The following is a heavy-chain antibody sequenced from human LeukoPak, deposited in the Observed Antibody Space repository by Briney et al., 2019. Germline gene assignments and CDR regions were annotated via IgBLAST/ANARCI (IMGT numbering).Heavy chain of an antibody. Sequence: ASVKVSCKASGATLTTYPITGVRQPPDQGLEWMGWISAYNGNTNYAQKLQGRVTMTTDTSTSTAYMELRSLRSDDTAVYYCARDLSGSYYSIFDYWGQGTLVTVSS. CDR3: ARDLSGSYYSIFDY. J-gene: IGHJ4*02. CDR1: GATLTTYP. D-gene: IGHD1-26*01. V-gene: IGHV1-18*01. CDR2: ISAYNGNT.